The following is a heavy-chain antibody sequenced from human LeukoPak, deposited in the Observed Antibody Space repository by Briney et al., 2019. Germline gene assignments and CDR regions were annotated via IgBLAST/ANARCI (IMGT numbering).Heavy chain of an antibody. Sequence: PSETLSLTCTVSGGSISGSSYYWGWIRQPPGKGLEWIGSIHYSGSTYYNPPLKSRVTISVDTSKNQFSLKLSSVTAADTAVYYCARRQITIFGVVSYFDYWGQGTLVTASS. CDR3: ARRQITIFGVVSYFDY. J-gene: IGHJ4*02. CDR2: IHYSGST. CDR1: GGSISGSSYY. V-gene: IGHV4-39*01. D-gene: IGHD3-3*01.